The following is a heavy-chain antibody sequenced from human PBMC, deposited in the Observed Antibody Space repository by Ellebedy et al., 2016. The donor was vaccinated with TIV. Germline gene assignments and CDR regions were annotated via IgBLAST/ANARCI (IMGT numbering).Heavy chain of an antibody. Sequence: ASVKVSXKASGYTFASYEISWVRQATGQGLEWMGLINPGSGHTVYAQRFQGRLTMTRDTSISTAYMEVSGLRSDDTAVYSCARGWDSSGWPDYWGQGTLVTVSS. D-gene: IGHD6-19*01. CDR3: ARGWDSSGWPDY. J-gene: IGHJ4*02. V-gene: IGHV1-8*01. CDR2: INPGSGHT. CDR1: GYTFASYE.